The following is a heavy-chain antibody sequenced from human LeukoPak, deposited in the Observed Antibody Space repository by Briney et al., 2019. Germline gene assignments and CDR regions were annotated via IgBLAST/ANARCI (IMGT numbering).Heavy chain of an antibody. V-gene: IGHV1-69*05. CDR1: GGTFSSYA. Sequence: SVKVSCKASGGTFSSYATSWVRQAPGQGLEWMGGIIPIFGTANYAQKFQGRVTITTDESTSTAYMELSSLRSEDTAVYYCARDDMTTVSYFDYWGQGTLVTVSS. CDR2: IIPIFGTA. D-gene: IGHD4-17*01. J-gene: IGHJ4*02. CDR3: ARDDMTTVSYFDY.